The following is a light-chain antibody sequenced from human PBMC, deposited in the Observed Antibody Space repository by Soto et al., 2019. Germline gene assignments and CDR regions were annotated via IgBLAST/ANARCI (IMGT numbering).Light chain of an antibody. CDR1: SSDVGSYNL. V-gene: IGLV2-23*02. Sequence: QSVLTQPASVSGSPAQSITISCTGTSSDVGSYNLVSWYQQHPGKAPKLMIYEVSKRPSGVSNRFSGSKSGNTASLTISGLQAEDEADYYCCSYAGSSTWVFGGGTKLTVL. J-gene: IGLJ3*02. CDR3: CSYAGSSTWV. CDR2: EVS.